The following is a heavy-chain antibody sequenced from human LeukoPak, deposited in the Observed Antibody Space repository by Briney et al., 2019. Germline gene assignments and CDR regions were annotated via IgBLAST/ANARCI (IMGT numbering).Heavy chain of an antibody. V-gene: IGHV3-30*02. CDR1: GFTLSSYG. D-gene: IGHD2-15*01. J-gene: IGHJ2*01. Sequence: GGSLRLSCAASGFTLSSYGMHWVRQAPGKGLEWVAFIRYDGSNKYYADSVKGRFTISRDNSKNTLYLQMNSLRAEDTAVYYCARRYCSGGSCYTASWYFDLWGRGTLVNGSS. CDR3: ARRYCSGGSCYTASWYFDL. CDR2: IRYDGSNK.